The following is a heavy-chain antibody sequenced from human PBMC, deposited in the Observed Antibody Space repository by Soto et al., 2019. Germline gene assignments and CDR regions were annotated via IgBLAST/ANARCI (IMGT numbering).Heavy chain of an antibody. V-gene: IGHV4-34*01. CDR3: ARVTTMVRGARGYYYGMDV. J-gene: IGHJ6*02. Sequence: SSETLSLTCAVYGGSFSGYYWSWIRQPPGKGLEWIGEINHSGSTNYNPSLKSRVTISVDTSKNQFSLKLSSVTAADTAVYYCARVTTMVRGARGYYYGMDVWGQGTTVTVSS. CDR2: INHSGST. D-gene: IGHD3-10*01. CDR1: GGSFSGYY.